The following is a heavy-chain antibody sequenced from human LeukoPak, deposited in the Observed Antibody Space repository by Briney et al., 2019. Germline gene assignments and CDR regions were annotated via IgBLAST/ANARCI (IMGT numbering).Heavy chain of an antibody. CDR2: IYYSGST. CDR3: ARGSPGSFDI. V-gene: IGHV4-59*01. CDR1: GGSISTYY. Sequence: SETLSLTCTVSGGSISTYYWSWIRQPPGKGLEWIGYIYYSGSTDYNPSLKSRVTISVDTSKNQFSLKLTSVTAADTAVYYCARGSPGSFDIWGQGTVVTVSS. J-gene: IGHJ3*02.